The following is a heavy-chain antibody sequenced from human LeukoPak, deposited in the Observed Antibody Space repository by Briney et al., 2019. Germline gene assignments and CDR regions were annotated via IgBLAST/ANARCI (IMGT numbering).Heavy chain of an antibody. CDR1: GFTFSSYA. Sequence: GGSLRLSCAASGFTFSSYAMSWVRQAPGKGLEWVSSISGSGGSTYYADSVKGRFSISRDVSKSTLYLQMNSLRAEDTAVYYCAQRLGDYRGQGTLVTVSS. CDR3: AQRLGDY. CDR2: ISGSGGST. D-gene: IGHD3-10*01. J-gene: IGHJ4*02. V-gene: IGHV3-23*01.